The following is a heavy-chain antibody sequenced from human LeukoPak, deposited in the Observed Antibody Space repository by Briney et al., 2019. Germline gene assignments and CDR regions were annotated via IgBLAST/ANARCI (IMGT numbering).Heavy chain of an antibody. J-gene: IGHJ4*02. D-gene: IGHD6-19*01. CDR2: ISYDGSNK. V-gene: IGHV3-30*04. CDR1: GFTFSSYA. Sequence: GGSLRLSCAASGFTFSSYAMHWVRQAPGKGLEWVAVISYDGSNKYYADSVKGRFTISRDNSKNTLYLQMNSLRAEDTAVYYCARGAGGSGWYVDYWGQGALVTVSS. CDR3: ARGAGGSGWYVDY.